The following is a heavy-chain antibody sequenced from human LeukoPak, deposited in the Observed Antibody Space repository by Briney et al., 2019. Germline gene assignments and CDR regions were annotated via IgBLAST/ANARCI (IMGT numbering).Heavy chain of an antibody. CDR3: ASEYYYDSTRLFGY. V-gene: IGHV3-30-3*01. Sequence: GGSLRLSCAASGFTFSSYAMHWVRQAPGKGLEWVAVISYDGSNKYYADSVKGRFTISRDNSKNTLYLQMSSLRAEDTAVYYCASEYYYDSTRLFGYWGQGTLVTVSS. D-gene: IGHD3-22*01. CDR2: ISYDGSNK. CDR1: GFTFSSYA. J-gene: IGHJ4*02.